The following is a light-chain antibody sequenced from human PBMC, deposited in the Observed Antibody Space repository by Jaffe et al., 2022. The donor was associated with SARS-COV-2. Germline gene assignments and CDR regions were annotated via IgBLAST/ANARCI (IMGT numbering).Light chain of an antibody. V-gene: IGKV1-39*01. CDR1: QSISSH. Sequence: DIQMTQSPSSLSASVGDRVTITCRASQSISSHLNWYQQKPGKAPNLLIYAASSLQSGVPSRFSGSGSGTDFTLTISSLQPEDFATYYCQQSYSTPPLTFGGGTKVEIK. CDR3: QQSYSTPPLT. J-gene: IGKJ4*01. CDR2: AAS.